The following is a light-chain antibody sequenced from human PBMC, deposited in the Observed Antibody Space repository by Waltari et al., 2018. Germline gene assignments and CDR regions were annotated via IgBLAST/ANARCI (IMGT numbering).Light chain of an antibody. V-gene: IGLV2-14*01. J-gene: IGLJ3*02. CDR2: EVS. CDR3: SSYTSSSTWV. CDR1: SSDVGGYNY. Sequence: QSALTQPASVSGSPGQSITISCTGTSSDVGGYNYVSWYQQHPDKAPKLMIYEVSNRPSGVSNRFSGSKSGNTASLTIVGLQAEDEADYYCSSYTSSSTWVFGGGTKLTVL.